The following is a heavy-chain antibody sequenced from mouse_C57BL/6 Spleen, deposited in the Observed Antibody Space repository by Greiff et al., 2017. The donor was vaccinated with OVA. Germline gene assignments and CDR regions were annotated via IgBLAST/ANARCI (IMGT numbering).Heavy chain of an antibody. D-gene: IGHD2-5*01. CDR2: IYPGDGDT. CDR1: GYAFSSSW. CDR3: ARGGVVTTSYYFDY. V-gene: IGHV1-82*01. J-gene: IGHJ2*01. Sequence: VKLMESGPELVKPGASVKISCKASGYAFSSSWMNWVKQRPGKGLEWIGRIYPGDGDTNYNGKFKGKATLTADKSSSTAYMQLSSLTSEDSAVYFCARGGVVTTSYYFDYWGQGTTLTVSS.